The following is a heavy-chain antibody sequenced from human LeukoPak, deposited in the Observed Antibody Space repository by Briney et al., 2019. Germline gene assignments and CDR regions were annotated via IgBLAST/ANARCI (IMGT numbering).Heavy chain of an antibody. CDR2: IYYSGST. CDR3: ARDSSGWYHWFDP. J-gene: IGHJ5*02. Sequence: SETLSLTCSVSDGSINTYYWSWIRQPPGKGLEWIGYIYYSGSTNYNPSLKSRVTISVDTSKNQFSLKLSSVTAADTAVYYCARDSSGWYHWFDPWGQGTLVTVSS. V-gene: IGHV4-59*01. D-gene: IGHD6-19*01. CDR1: DGSINTYY.